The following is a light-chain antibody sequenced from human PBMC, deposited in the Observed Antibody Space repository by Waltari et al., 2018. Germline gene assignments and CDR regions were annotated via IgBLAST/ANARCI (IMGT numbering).Light chain of an antibody. J-gene: IGLJ2*01. CDR2: DVS. V-gene: IGLV2-14*03. CDR3: SSYISSSTLEL. CDR1: SSDVGAYNY. Sequence: QSPLTQPASVSASPGQSITISCTGTSSDVGAYNYVSWYQQHPGKAPKLMIFDVSQRPSGVSNRFSGSKSGNTASLTISGLQAEDEADYYCSSYISSSTLELFGGGTSLTTL.